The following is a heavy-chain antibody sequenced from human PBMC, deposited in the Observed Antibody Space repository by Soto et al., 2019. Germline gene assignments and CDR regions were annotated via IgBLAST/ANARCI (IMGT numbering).Heavy chain of an antibody. J-gene: IGHJ4*02. CDR3: AKAQGDYYDSSGYYQNDPFDY. V-gene: IGHV3-23*01. D-gene: IGHD3-22*01. CDR1: GFTFSSYA. Sequence: EVQLLESGGGLVQPGGSLRLSCAASGFTFSSYAMSWVRQAPGKGLEWVSAISGSGGSTYYADSVKGRFTISRDNSKNTLYLQMNSLRAEDTAVYYCAKAQGDYYDSSGYYQNDPFDYWGQGTLVTVSS. CDR2: ISGSGGST.